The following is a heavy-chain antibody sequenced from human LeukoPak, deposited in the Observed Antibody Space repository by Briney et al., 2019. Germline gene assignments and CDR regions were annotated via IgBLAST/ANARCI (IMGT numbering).Heavy chain of an antibody. J-gene: IGHJ4*02. CDR1: GGSTSSYN. Sequence: PSETLSLTYTVSGGSTSSYNRRWLRQPPGRVLGWGGINYYSGSTNYNHYLKSRVTISVDTSKNQFSLKLSSVTAADTAVYYCARDGYLHPTRQQLVGGYFDYWGQGTLVTVSS. CDR2: NYYSGST. D-gene: IGHD6-13*01. CDR3: ARDGYLHPTRQQLVGGYFDY. V-gene: IGHV4-59*01.